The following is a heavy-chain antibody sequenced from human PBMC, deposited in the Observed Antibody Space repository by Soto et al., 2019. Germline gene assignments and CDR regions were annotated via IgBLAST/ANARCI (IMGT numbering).Heavy chain of an antibody. CDR2: IHYSGTT. CDR1: GTSISSYY. Sequence: PSETLSLTCTVSGTSISSYYWSWIRQPPGKGLEWIANIHYSGTTNYNPSLASRVTLSVDTSKNQFSLKMTSVTAADRAMYFCARYNSYAIVYWGGGTLVTVSS. J-gene: IGHJ4*02. V-gene: IGHV4-59*01. CDR3: ARYNSYAIVY. D-gene: IGHD2-8*01.